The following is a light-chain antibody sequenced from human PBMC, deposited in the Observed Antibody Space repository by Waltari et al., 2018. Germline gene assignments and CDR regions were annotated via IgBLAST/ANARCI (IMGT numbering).Light chain of an antibody. CDR2: VAS. J-gene: IGKJ1*01. CDR1: QSINSY. V-gene: IGKV1-39*01. CDR3: QQSYIIPRT. Sequence: DIQMTQSPSSLSASVGDRVTITCRASQSINSYLNWYQKKTGKAPKLLIYVASSLQSGVPSRFSGSGSGTDFTLTISSLQPEDFATYYCQQSYIIPRTFGQGTKVEIK.